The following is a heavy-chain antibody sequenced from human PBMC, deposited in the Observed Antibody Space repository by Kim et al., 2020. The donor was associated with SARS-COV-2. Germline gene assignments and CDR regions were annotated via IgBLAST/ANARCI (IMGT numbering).Heavy chain of an antibody. CDR3: TRVNRGTYFQCFQS. D-gene: IGHD1-26*01. Sequence: ASVKVSCKASGYIFTDHYLHWVRQAPGQGLEWMGRINPNSSATHYAQKFQGRVTMTRDTSISTVYMELSRLRSEDTAMYFCTRVNRGTYFQCFQSWGQCT. J-gene: IGHJ1*01. CDR1: GYIFTDHY. CDR2: INPNSSAT. V-gene: IGHV1-2*06.